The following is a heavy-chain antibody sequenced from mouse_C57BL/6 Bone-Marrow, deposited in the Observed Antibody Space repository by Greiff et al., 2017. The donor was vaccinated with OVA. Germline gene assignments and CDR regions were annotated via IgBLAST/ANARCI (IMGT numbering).Heavy chain of an antibody. D-gene: IGHD3-3*01. Sequence: QVHVKQSGAELVRPGASVTLSCKASGYTFTDYEMHWVKQTPVHGLEWIGAIDPETGGTAYNQKFKGKAILTADKSSSTAYMELRSPTSEDSAVYYCTRGSLGWYFDVWGTGTTVTVSS. V-gene: IGHV1-15*01. J-gene: IGHJ1*03. CDR1: GYTFTDYE. CDR2: IDPETGGT. CDR3: TRGSLGWYFDV.